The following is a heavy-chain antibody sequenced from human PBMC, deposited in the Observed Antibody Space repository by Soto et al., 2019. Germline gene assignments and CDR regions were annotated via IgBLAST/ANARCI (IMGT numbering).Heavy chain of an antibody. D-gene: IGHD5-12*01. J-gene: IGHJ4*02. CDR1: GFTFSDLY. CDR3: ARIRLGSYDLKYFDY. CDR2: IRNKANSYST. V-gene: IGHV3-72*01. Sequence: EVQLVESGGGLVQPGGSLRLSCAASGFTFSDLYVDWVRQSPGKGLECVARIRNKANSYSTEYAASAKGRFTISRDDSKNLGYLQMSSLKTEDTAVYYCARIRLGSYDLKYFDYWGQGTLVTVSS.